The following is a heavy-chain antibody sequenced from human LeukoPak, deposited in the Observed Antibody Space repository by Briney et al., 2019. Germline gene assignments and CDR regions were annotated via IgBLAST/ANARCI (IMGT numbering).Heavy chain of an antibody. CDR1: GGSISSSSYY. D-gene: IGHD3-3*01. Sequence: PSETLSLTCTVSGGSISSSSYYWGWIRQPPGKGLEWIGSIYYSGSTYYNPSLKSRVTISVDTSKNQFSLKLSSVTAADTAVYYCARLNFGSLVGYWGRGTLVTVSS. CDR2: IYYSGST. CDR3: ARLNFGSLVGY. V-gene: IGHV4-39*01. J-gene: IGHJ4*02.